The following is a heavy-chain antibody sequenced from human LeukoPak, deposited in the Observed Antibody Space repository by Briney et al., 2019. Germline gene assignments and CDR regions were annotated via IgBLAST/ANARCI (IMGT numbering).Heavy chain of an antibody. CDR1: GYTFTTYF. CDR2: FKPNTRTA. D-gene: IGHD2-15*01. V-gene: IGHV1-46*01. Sequence: GAAVTVSCKAAGYTFTTYFLHWVRQAPGQGLEWMGTFKPNTRTAHQGLRFRDRVRMTGDMSTSTVFLELNSLRSDDTAVYYCVREKDEGTYDYWGQGTLVTVST. J-gene: IGHJ4*01. CDR3: VREKDEGTYDY.